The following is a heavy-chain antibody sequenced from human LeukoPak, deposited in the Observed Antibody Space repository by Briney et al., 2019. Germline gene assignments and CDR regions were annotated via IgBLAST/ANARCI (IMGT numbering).Heavy chain of an antibody. Sequence: SQTLSLTCAISGDSVSSNSAAWNWIRQSPSRGLEWLGRTYYRSKWYNDYAVSVKSRITINPDTSKNQFSLQLNSVTPEDTAVHYCARGRLGELSLDRLSFDYWGQGTPVTVSS. CDR1: GDSVSSNSAA. J-gene: IGHJ4*02. CDR3: ARGRLGELSLDRLSFDY. CDR2: TYYRSKWYN. D-gene: IGHD3-16*02. V-gene: IGHV6-1*01.